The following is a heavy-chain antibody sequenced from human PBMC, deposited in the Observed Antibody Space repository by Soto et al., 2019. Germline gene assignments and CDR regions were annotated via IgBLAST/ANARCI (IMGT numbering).Heavy chain of an antibody. CDR2: IYYSGST. V-gene: IGHV4-59*01. CDR1: GGSISSYY. Sequence: SETLSLTCTVSGGSISSYYWSWIRQPPGKGLEWIGYIYYSGSTNYNPSLKSRVTISVDTSKNQFSLKLSSVTAADTAVYYCARDSGTYYYDSSGYYDPSAFDIWGQGTMVTVSS. D-gene: IGHD3-22*01. CDR3: ARDSGTYYYDSSGYYDPSAFDI. J-gene: IGHJ3*02.